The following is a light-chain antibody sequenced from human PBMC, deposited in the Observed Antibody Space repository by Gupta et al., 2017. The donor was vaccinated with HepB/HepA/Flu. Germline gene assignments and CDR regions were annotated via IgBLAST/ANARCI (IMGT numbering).Light chain of an antibody. V-gene: IGLV2-14*01. Sequence: QSALTQPASVSGSPGQSITISCTGTSSDVGGYNFVSWYHQHPVKAPKLMIDDVSNRPSGVSNRFSGSKSGNTASLTIAGRKAEDEDDYYCSSDTSSSLVFGGGTKLTVL. CDR3: SSDTSSSLV. J-gene: IGLJ2*01. CDR1: SSDVGGYNF. CDR2: DVS.